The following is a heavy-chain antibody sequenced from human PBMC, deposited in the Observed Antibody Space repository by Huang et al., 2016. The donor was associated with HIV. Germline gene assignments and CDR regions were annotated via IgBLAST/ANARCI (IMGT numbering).Heavy chain of an antibody. V-gene: IGHV1-69*13. Sequence: QVQLVQSGAEVKKPGSSVKVSCKVSGGTFNNAISWVRQAPGQGVESRGGIIPIFGTPNYARKFQGRVTITADESTSIAYMELSSLRSEDTAVYYCARGAPDLDSHLDHWGQGTLVTVSS. J-gene: IGHJ4*02. D-gene: IGHD3-3*01. CDR3: ARGAPDLDSHLDH. CDR1: GGTFNNA. CDR2: IIPIFGTP.